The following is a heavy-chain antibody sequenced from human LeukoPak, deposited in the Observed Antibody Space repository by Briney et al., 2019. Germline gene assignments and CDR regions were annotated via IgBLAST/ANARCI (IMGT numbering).Heavy chain of an antibody. V-gene: IGHV4-59*01. CDR1: GFMFTSFS. D-gene: IGHD2-2*01. CDR2: IYYSGST. J-gene: IGHJ3*02. CDR3: ARGGYCSSTSCPGNAFDI. Sequence: GSLRLSCTASGFMFTSFSMTWVRQPPGKGLEWIGYIYYSGSTNYNPSLKSRVTISVDTSKNQFSLKLSSVTAADTAVYYCARGGYCSSTSCPGNAFDIWGQGTMVTVS.